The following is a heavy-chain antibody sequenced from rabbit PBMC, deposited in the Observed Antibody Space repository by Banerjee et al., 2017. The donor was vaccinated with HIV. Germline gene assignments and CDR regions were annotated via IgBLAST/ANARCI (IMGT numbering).Heavy chain of an antibody. J-gene: IGHJ4*01. CDR3: ARETNYGTVLYGWDL. D-gene: IGHD7-1*01. CDR1: GFDFSSNL. CDR2: IWASSGST. Sequence: QSLEESGGDLVKPGASLTLTCKASGFDFSSNLMCWVRQAPGKGPEWIACIWASSGSTAYASWAKGRFTISKTSSTTVTLQMTSLTAADTATYFCARETNYGTVLYGWDLWGQGTLVTVS. V-gene: IGHV1S40*01.